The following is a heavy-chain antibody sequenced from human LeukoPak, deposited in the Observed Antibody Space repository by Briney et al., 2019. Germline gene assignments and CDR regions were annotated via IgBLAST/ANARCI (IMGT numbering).Heavy chain of an antibody. Sequence: PGGSLRLSCAVSGFAISNYWMSWVRQAPGKGLEWVANIKQDGSGEFYVDSVKGRFTISRDSAKNSLFLQMNSLREEDTAVYYCARDPFDYWGQGTLVTVSS. J-gene: IGHJ4*02. CDR3: ARDPFDY. CDR1: GFAISNYW. V-gene: IGHV3-7*01. CDR2: IKQDGSGE.